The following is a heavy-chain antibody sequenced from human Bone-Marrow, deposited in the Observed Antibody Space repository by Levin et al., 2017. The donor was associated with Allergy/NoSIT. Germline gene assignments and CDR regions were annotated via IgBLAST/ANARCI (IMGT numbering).Heavy chain of an antibody. V-gene: IGHV4-59*01. CDR3: ARGSLSNKLDPLQYYYYGMDV. Sequence: PSETLSLTCTVSGGSISSYYWSWIRQPPGKGLEWIGYIYYSGSTNYNPSLKSRVTISVDTSKNQFSLKLSSVTAADTAVYYCARGSLSNKLDPLQYYYYGMDVWGQGTTVTVSS. D-gene: IGHD3/OR15-3a*01. J-gene: IGHJ6*02. CDR2: IYYSGST. CDR1: GGSISSYY.